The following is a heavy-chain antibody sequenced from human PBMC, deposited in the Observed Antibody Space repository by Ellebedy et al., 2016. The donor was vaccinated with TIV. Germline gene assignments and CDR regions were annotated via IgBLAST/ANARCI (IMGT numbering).Heavy chain of an antibody. CDR2: ICPDDFEN. Sequence: GESLKISXQASGYSFTADCIGWARQLPGKGLEWVGTICPDDFENTYSPSVQGQVTMSADTSISTAYLQWSSLKASDTAMYYCARLIKTGRLNGRGYFDLWGRGTRVSVSP. D-gene: IGHD1-1*01. CDR3: ARLIKTGRLNGRGYFDL. CDR1: GYSFTADC. V-gene: IGHV5-51*01. J-gene: IGHJ2*01.